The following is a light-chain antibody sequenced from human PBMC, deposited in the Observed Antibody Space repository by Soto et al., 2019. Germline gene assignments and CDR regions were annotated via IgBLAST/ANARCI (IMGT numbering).Light chain of an antibody. Sequence: DIQMTQSPSSVSASVGDRVTITCRASQDISGWLAWFQQKPGKAPNLLIYAASILQSGVPSRFSGSGSGTDFTLTITYLQPEDFATYYCLQDYRYPPWTFGQGTKVEIK. J-gene: IGKJ1*01. CDR3: LQDYRYPPWT. CDR2: AAS. V-gene: IGKV1D-12*01. CDR1: QDISGW.